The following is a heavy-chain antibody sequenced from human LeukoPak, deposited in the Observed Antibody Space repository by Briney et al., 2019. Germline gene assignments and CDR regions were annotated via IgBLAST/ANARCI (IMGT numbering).Heavy chain of an antibody. CDR1: GGSFSGYY. V-gene: IGHV4-34*01. CDR2: INHSGST. J-gene: IGHJ6*03. CDR3: ARATSMAARPGYYYYMDV. D-gene: IGHD6-6*01. Sequence: SETLSLTCAVYGGSFSGYYWSWIRQPPGKGLEWIGEINHSGSTNYNPSLKSRVTISVDTSKNQFSLKLSSVTAADTAVYYCARATSMAARPGYYYYMDVWGKGTTVTVSS.